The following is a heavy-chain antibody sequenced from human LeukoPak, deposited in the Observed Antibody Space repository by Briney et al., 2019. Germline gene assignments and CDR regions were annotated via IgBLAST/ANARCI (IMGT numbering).Heavy chain of an antibody. D-gene: IGHD6-13*01. CDR3: ARDPIGAADTGFSQN. CDR1: GFTFSSYA. CDR2: VSGSGGST. V-gene: IGHV3-23*01. Sequence: GGSLRLSCAASGFTFSSYAMSWVRQAPGKGLEWVSAVSGSGGSTYYADSVKGRFTISRDNSKNTLYLQMNSLRAEDTAVFYCARDPIGAADTGFSQNWGQGTLVTVSS. J-gene: IGHJ1*01.